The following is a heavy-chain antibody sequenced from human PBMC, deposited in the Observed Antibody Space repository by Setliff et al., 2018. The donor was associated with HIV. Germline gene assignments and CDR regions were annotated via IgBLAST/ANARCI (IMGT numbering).Heavy chain of an antibody. Sequence: GGSLRLSCAASGVTFNSYWMNWVRQAPGKGLEWVANIKQDGSEKYYVDSVKGRFTISRDNAKNSLYLQMNNLRAEDTAVYYCARERWLRSHYYYYMDVWGKGTTVTVSS. D-gene: IGHD5-12*01. V-gene: IGHV3-7*03. CDR3: ARERWLRSHYYYYMDV. J-gene: IGHJ6*03. CDR1: GVTFNSYW. CDR2: IKQDGSEK.